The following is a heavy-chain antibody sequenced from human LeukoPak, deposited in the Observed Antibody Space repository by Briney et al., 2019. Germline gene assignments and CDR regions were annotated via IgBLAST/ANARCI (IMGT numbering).Heavy chain of an antibody. V-gene: IGHV4-39*07. CDR3: ARVVYMEGAEYFQH. D-gene: IGHD1-14*01. J-gene: IGHJ1*01. Sequence: KASETLSLTCTVSGGSISSSTYYWGWIRQPPGKGLEWIGSIYSSVSTYYNPSLKSRVTISVDTSKNQFSLKLSSVTAADTAVYYCARVVYMEGAEYFQHWGQGTLVTVSS. CDR1: GGSISSSTYY. CDR2: IYSSVST.